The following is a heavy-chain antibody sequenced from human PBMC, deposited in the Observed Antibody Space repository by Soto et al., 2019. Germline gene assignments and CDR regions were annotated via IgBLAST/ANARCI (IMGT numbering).Heavy chain of an antibody. D-gene: IGHD6-13*01. Sequence: SETLSLTCTVSGGSISSGGYYWSWIRQHPGKGLEWIGYIYYSGSTYYNPSLKSRVTISVDTSKNQFSLKLSSVTAADTAVYYCARDRRQLGPYYYGMDVWGQGTTVTV. CDR2: IYYSGST. J-gene: IGHJ6*02. V-gene: IGHV4-31*03. CDR1: GGSISSGGYY. CDR3: ARDRRQLGPYYYGMDV.